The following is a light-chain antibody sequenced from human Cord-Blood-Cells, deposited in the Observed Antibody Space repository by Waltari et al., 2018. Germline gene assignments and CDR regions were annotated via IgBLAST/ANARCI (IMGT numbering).Light chain of an antibody. J-gene: IGKJ1*01. Sequence: DIQMTQSPSSLSASVGDRVTITCRASQRISNYLAWFQQKPGKDPKSLIYDASSLQSGVPSKFSGSGSGTDFTLTISSLQPEDFATYYCQQYNSYPWTFGQGTKVEIK. CDR3: QQYNSYPWT. CDR1: QRISNY. V-gene: IGKV1-16*02. CDR2: DAS.